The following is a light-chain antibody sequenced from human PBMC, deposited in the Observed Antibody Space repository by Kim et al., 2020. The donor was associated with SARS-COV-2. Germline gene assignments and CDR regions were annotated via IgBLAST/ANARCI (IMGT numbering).Light chain of an antibody. CDR1: QSVSSN. V-gene: IGKV3-15*01. J-gene: IGKJ4*01. CDR2: GAS. CDR3: QQYNTWPLT. Sequence: VSPGERGTPSCRASQSVSSNLAWYQQKPGQTPRLLIYGASTRATGIPARFSGSGSGTQYTLTISSLQSEDFAVYYCQQYNTWPLTFGGGTKVDIK.